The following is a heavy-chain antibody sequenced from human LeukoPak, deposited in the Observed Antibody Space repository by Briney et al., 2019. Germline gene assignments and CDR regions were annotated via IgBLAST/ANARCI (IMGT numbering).Heavy chain of an antibody. D-gene: IGHD6-13*01. Sequence: PSETLSLTCTVSGGSISSITYYSGWIRQPPGNGLEWIGGIYYSGSNYYNASLKSRVTISADTSKNQFSLKLSSVTAADTAVYYCARPLSGSSSWHGDAFDIWGQGTMVTVSS. CDR3: ARPLSGSSSWHGDAFDI. V-gene: IGHV4-39*01. CDR1: GGSISSITYY. CDR2: IYYSGSN. J-gene: IGHJ3*02.